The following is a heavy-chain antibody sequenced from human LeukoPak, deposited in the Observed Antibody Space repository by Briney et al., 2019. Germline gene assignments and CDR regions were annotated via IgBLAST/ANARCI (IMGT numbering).Heavy chain of an antibody. Sequence: AAVKVSCEASGYTFTSYYMHWVRQAPGQGLEWMGLINPTGGSTGYAQKFQGRVTMTRDMSTSTDYMELSSLRSEDTAIYYCARDNSVGDNAWWFDPWSQGTLVTVSS. CDR1: GYTFTSYY. J-gene: IGHJ5*02. CDR2: INPTGGST. CDR3: ARDNSVGDNAWWFDP. V-gene: IGHV1-46*01. D-gene: IGHD1-26*01.